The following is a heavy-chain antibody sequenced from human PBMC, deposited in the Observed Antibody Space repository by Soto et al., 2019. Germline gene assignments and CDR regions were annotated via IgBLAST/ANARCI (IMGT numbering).Heavy chain of an antibody. Sequence: ASVKVSCKASGYTFTGYYMHWVRQAPGQGLEWMGWINPNSGGTNYAQKLQGWVTMTRDTSISTAYMELSRLRSDDTAVHYCARGLRVTTNDLDYWGQGTLLTVSS. J-gene: IGHJ4*02. D-gene: IGHD1-1*01. CDR3: ARGLRVTTNDLDY. CDR1: GYTFTGYY. CDR2: INPNSGGT. V-gene: IGHV1-2*04.